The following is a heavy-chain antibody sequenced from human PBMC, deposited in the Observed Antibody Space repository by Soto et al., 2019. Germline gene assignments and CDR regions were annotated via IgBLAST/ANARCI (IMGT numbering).Heavy chain of an antibody. CDR2: MYNTGST. CDR3: ARDRRGGRMDV. CDR1: GGSISSYY. D-gene: IGHD3-10*01. V-gene: IGHV4-59*01. Sequence: SETLSLTCTVSGGSISSYYWSWIRQPPGKGLEWIGYMYNTGSTIYNPSLKSRVTISVDTSKNQFSLKLNSVTAADTAVYYCARDRRGGRMDVWGQGTTVTVSS. J-gene: IGHJ6*02.